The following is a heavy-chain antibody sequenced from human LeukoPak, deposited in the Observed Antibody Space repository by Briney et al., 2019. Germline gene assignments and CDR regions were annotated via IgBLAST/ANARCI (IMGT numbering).Heavy chain of an antibody. D-gene: IGHD3-22*01. CDR1: GYSISSGYY. J-gene: IGHJ3*02. Sequence: PSETLSLTCAVSGYSISSGYYWGWIRQPPGKGLGWIGSIYHSGSTYYNPSLKSRVTISVDTSKNQFSLKLSSVTAADTAVYYCARDRLIFDSSGYYLPFGAFDIWGQGTMVTVSS. CDR2: IYHSGST. CDR3: ARDRLIFDSSGYYLPFGAFDI. V-gene: IGHV4-38-2*02.